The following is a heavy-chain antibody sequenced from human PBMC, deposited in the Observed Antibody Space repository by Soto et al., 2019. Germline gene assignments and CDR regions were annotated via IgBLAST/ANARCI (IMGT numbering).Heavy chain of an antibody. Sequence: EVQLLESGGGLVQPGGSLRLSCAASGFTFSSYAMSWVRQAPGKGLEWVSAISGSGGSTYYADSVKGRFTISRDNAKNTLYLQMNSLRAEDTAVYYCARDPSTLLLWFGELFPYFDYWGQGTLVTVSS. CDR1: GFTFSSYA. CDR3: ARDPSTLLLWFGELFPYFDY. J-gene: IGHJ4*02. CDR2: ISGSGGST. D-gene: IGHD3-10*01. V-gene: IGHV3-23*01.